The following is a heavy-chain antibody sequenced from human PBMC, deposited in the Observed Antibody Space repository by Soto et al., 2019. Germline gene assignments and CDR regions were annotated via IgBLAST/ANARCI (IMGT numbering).Heavy chain of an antibody. CDR3: YAADFYYSGMDV. J-gene: IGHJ6*01. V-gene: IGHV1-18*01. Sequence: QVQLVQSGAEVKKPGASVKVSCKASGDTFTRCGISWVRQAPGQGLEWMGWISAYNAKTDYAQKFQGRVTLTTDTSTSTAYMALRSLRSADTAVYYCYAADFYYSGMDVWGRGTAVTVSS. CDR1: GDTFTRCG. D-gene: IGHD2-2*01. CDR2: ISAYNAKT.